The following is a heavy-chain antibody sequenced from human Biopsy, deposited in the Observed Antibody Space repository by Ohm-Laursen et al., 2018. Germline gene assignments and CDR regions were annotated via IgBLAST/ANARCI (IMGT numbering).Heavy chain of an antibody. V-gene: IGHV1-18*01. Sequence: ASVKVSCKTSGYNFISYSINWVRQAPGQGLEWMGWIRPLNGDTKYGQKFQDRVTMTTDTSTSTVYMELTSLRSDDTAVYYCARGEVTFGELVVSLDSWGQGTLVTVSS. CDR2: IRPLNGDT. CDR3: ARGEVTFGELVVSLDS. D-gene: IGHD3-16*02. CDR1: GYNFISYS. J-gene: IGHJ4*02.